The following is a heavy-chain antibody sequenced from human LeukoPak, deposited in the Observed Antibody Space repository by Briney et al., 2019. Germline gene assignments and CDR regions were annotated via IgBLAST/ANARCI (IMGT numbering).Heavy chain of an antibody. CDR3: ARDLRGGSSSWLPFWTL. V-gene: IGHV1-18*01. CDR2: ISAYNGNT. D-gene: IGHD6-13*01. J-gene: IGHJ4*02. CDR1: GYTSTSYG. Sequence: ASVKVSCKASGYTSTSYGISWVRQAPGQGLEWMGWISAYNGNTNYAQKLQGRVTMTTDTSTSTAYMELRSLRSDDTAVYYCARDLRGGSSSWLPFWTLWGQGTLVTVSS.